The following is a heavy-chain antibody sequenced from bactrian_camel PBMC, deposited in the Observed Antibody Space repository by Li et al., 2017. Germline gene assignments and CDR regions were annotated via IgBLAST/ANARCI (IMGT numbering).Heavy chain of an antibody. CDR2: MYSGESRT. D-gene: IGHD5*01. J-gene: IGHJ6*01. Sequence: HVQLVESGGESVQAGGALRLSCVASGATQDIGCMGWFRQAPGKEREGGAQMYSGESRTYYADSVKGRFTISHDNAKRTLYLQMNSLKPEDTAMYYCAAGQGVGWCLDVIRVGAEADFDYWGQGTQVTVS. V-gene: IGHV3S60*01. CDR1: GATQDIGC. CDR3: AAGQGVGWCLDVIRVGAEADFDY.